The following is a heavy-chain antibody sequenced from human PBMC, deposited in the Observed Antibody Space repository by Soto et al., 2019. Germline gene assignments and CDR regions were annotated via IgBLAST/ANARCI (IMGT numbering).Heavy chain of an antibody. CDR3: ARQACSSTSCYVGWFDP. Sequence: QVQLVQSGAEVKKPGSSVKVSCKASGGTFSSYTISWVRQAPGQGLEWMGRIIPILGIANYAQKFQGRVTSTADKSTSTAYMELSSLRSEDTAVYYCARQACSSTSCYVGWFDPWGQGTLVTVSS. CDR1: GGTFSSYT. J-gene: IGHJ5*02. D-gene: IGHD2-2*01. V-gene: IGHV1-69*02. CDR2: IIPILGIA.